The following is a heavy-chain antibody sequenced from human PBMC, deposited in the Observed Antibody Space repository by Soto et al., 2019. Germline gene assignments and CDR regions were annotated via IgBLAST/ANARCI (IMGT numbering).Heavy chain of an antibody. V-gene: IGHV3-30*18. CDR1: GFTFSSYG. J-gene: IGHJ4*02. CDR2: ISYDGSNK. D-gene: IGHD6-13*01. CDR3: AKDPEVQHSSWLDY. Sequence: HPGGSLRLSCAASGFTFSSYGMHWVRQAPGKGLEWVAVISYDGSNKYYADSVKGRFTISRDNSKNTLYLQMNSLRAEDTAVYYCAKDPEVQHSSWLDYWGQGTLVTVSS.